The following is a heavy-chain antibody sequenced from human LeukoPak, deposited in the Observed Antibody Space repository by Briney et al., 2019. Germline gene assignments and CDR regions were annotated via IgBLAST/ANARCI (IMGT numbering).Heavy chain of an antibody. CDR3: AREDDSSGYYLDY. J-gene: IGHJ4*02. CDR1: GGSFSGYY. D-gene: IGHD3-22*01. V-gene: IGHV4-34*01. CDR2: INHSGST. Sequence: SETLSLTCAVYGGSFSGYYWSWIRQPPGKGLEWIGEINHSGSTNYNPSLKSRVTISVDTSKNQFSLKLSSVTAADTAVYYCAREDDSSGYYLDYWAREPWSPSPQ.